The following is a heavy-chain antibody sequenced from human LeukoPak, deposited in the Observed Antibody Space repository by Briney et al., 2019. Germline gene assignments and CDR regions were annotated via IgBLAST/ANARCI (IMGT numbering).Heavy chain of an antibody. J-gene: IGHJ4*02. Sequence: GGSLRLSCAASGFTFSSYSMNWVRQAPGKGLEWVSSISSSGSYIYYADSVKGRFTISRDNAKNSLYLQMNSLRAEDTAVYYCARDQHPPSDFWSGYYIYWGQGTLVTVSS. D-gene: IGHD3-3*01. CDR1: GFTFSSYS. CDR2: ISSSGSYI. V-gene: IGHV3-21*01. CDR3: ARDQHPPSDFWSGYYIY.